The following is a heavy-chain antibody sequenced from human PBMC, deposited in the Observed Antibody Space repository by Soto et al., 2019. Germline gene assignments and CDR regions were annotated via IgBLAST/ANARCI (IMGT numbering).Heavy chain of an antibody. CDR1: GFTFSDYY. V-gene: IGHV3-11*06. Sequence: WGSLRRSCAASGFTFSDYYMTWIRQAPGQGLEGVSYVSSSGSYTNYADSVKGRFTISRDNAKNSLYLQMNSLRAEDTAVYYCARAHDYWGQGTLVTVSS. CDR2: VSSSGSYT. J-gene: IGHJ4*02. CDR3: ARAHDY.